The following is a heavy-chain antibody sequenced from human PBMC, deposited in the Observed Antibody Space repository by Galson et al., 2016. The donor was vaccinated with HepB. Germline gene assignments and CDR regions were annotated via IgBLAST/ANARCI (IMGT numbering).Heavy chain of an antibody. CDR2: IKPDGSEK. CDR3: ARGDCSSSTCYVIWFDP. CDR1: GFTIDNYW. V-gene: IGHV3-7*03. Sequence: SLRLSCAASGFTIDNYWMIWVRQAPGKGLEWVANIKPDGSEKYYLDSVKGRFTISRDNARNSLYLQLNGLRPDDTAIYYCARGDCSSSTCYVIWFDPWGQGTLVTVSS. J-gene: IGHJ5*02. D-gene: IGHD2-2*01.